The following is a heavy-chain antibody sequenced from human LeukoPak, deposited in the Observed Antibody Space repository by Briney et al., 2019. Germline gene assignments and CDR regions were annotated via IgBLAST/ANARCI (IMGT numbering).Heavy chain of an antibody. CDR1: GFPFSSYS. CDR2: ISTSSSYI. D-gene: IGHD3-3*02. J-gene: IGHJ4*02. Sequence: PGGSLRLSCAASGFPFSSYSMNWVRQAPGKGLEWVSSISTSSSYIYYADSVKGRFTLSRDNAKNSLYLQMNSLRAEDTAVYYCARDRHFGGGNFDYWGQGTLVTVSS. CDR3: ARDRHFGGGNFDY. V-gene: IGHV3-21*01.